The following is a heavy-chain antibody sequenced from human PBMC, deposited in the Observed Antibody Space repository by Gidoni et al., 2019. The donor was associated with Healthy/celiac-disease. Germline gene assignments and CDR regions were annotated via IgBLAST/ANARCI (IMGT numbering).Heavy chain of an antibody. CDR1: GFTFSRYG. D-gene: IGHD1-7*01. CDR2: IWYDGSNK. Sequence: QVQLVEPGGGVVQPGRSLRLSCAASGFTFSRYGMHWVRQAPGKGLEWVAVIWYDGSNKYHADSVKGRFTISRDNSKNTLYLQMNSLRAEDTAVYYCAREGGITGTTGNLDYWGQGTLVTVAS. J-gene: IGHJ4*02. CDR3: AREGGITGTTGNLDY. V-gene: IGHV3-33*01.